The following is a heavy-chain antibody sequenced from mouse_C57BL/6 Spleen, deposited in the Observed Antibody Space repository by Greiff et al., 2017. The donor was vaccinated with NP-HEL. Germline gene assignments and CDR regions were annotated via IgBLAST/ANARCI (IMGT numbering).Heavy chain of an antibody. CDR1: GFTFSDYG. D-gene: IGHD1-1*01. J-gene: IGHJ3*01. V-gene: IGHV5-17*01. CDR2: ISSGSSTT. CDR3: ARYYCGSVFAY. Sequence: EVQLVESGGGLVKPGGSLKLSCAASGFTFSDYGMHWVRQAPEKGLEWVAYISSGSSTTYYEDTVKGRFTISRDNAKNTLFMQMTSLRSEDTAMYYCARYYCGSVFAYWGQGTLVTVSA.